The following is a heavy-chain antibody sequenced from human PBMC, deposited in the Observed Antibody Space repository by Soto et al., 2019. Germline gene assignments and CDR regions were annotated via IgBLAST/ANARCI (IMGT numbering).Heavy chain of an antibody. J-gene: IGHJ6*02. CDR3: AKDGSYDFWSGSPLFYYYYGMDV. CDR1: GFTFSSYG. D-gene: IGHD3-3*01. CDR2: ISYDGSNK. V-gene: IGHV3-30*18. Sequence: GGSMRLSCAASGFTFSSYGRHWVRQAPGKGLEWVAVISYDGSNKYYADSVKGRFTISRDNSKNTLYLQMNSLRAEDTAVYYCAKDGSYDFWSGSPLFYYYYGMDVWGQGTTVTVSS.